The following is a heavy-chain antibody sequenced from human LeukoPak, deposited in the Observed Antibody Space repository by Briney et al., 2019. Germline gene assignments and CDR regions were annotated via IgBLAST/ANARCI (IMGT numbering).Heavy chain of an antibody. D-gene: IGHD2-15*01. CDR1: GGSISSSNW. Sequence: PSETLSLTCAVSGGSISSSNWWSWVRQPPGKGLEWIGEIYHSGSTNYNPSLKSRVTISVDKSKNQFSLKLSSVTAADTAVYYCARGDCSGGSCYSSWFDPWGQGTLVTVSS. CDR2: IYHSGST. V-gene: IGHV4-4*02. CDR3: ARGDCSGGSCYSSWFDP. J-gene: IGHJ5*02.